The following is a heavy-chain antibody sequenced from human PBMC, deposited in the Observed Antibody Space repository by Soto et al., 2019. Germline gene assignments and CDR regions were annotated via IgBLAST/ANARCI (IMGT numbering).Heavy chain of an antibody. Sequence: EVQLLESGGGLVQPGGSLGLSCAASGFPLSTYGMTWVRQAPGKGLEWVSAITGTGGNTYYVDSVKGRFTSSRDNSKNMLYLQVNSLRVEDTAVYYCARIRGYWYGLDVWGQGTTVTVSS. CDR1: GFPLSTYG. J-gene: IGHJ6*02. V-gene: IGHV3-23*01. CDR3: ARIRGYWYGLDV. CDR2: ITGTGGNT.